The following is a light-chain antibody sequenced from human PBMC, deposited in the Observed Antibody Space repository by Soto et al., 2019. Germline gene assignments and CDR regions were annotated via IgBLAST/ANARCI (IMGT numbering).Light chain of an antibody. CDR2: EVS. CDR3: SSYAGSNAHVV. J-gene: IGLJ2*01. CDR1: SSDVGGYNY. Sequence: QSALTQPPSAYGSPGQSVTISCTGTSSDVGGYNYVSWYQQHPGKAPKLMIYEVSKRPSGVPDRFSGSKSGNTASLTVSGLQAEDEADYYCSSYAGSNAHVVFGGGTKLTVL. V-gene: IGLV2-8*01.